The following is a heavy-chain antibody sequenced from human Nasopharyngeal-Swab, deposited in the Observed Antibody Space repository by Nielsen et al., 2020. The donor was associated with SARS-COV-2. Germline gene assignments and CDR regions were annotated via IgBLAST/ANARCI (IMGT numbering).Heavy chain of an antibody. CDR1: GFTFSSYD. CDR2: IGTAGDT. Sequence: GGSLRLSCAASGFTFSSYDMHWVRQATGKGLEWVSAIGTAGDTYYPGSVKGRFTISRENAKNSLYLQMNSLRAGDTAVYYCARAHYGGTYYYYYGVDVWGQGTTVTVSS. V-gene: IGHV3-13*01. D-gene: IGHD4-23*01. CDR3: ARAHYGGTYYYYYGVDV. J-gene: IGHJ6*02.